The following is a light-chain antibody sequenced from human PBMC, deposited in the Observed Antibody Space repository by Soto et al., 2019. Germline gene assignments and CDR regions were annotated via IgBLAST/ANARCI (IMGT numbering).Light chain of an antibody. Sequence: EIVMTQSPATLSVSPGERATLSCRASQSVSSNLAWYQKRPGQAPRLLIYGASTRAPDIPARFSGSGSGAEFTLTISSLQAEDCAVYSCQQSINWGTSGQGNKV. J-gene: IGKJ1*01. CDR3: QQSINWGT. CDR1: QSVSSN. CDR2: GAS. V-gene: IGKV3-15*01.